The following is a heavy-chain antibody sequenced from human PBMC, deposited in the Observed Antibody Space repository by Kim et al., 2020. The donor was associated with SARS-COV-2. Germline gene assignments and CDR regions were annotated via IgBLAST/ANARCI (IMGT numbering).Heavy chain of an antibody. CDR2: INHSGST. CDR3: ARLTVTTSGLRYFDY. J-gene: IGHJ4*02. D-gene: IGHD4-17*01. V-gene: IGHV4-34*01. Sequence: SETLSLTCAVYGGSFSGYYWSWIRQPPGKGLEWIGEINHSGSTNYNPSLKSRVTISVDTSKNQFSLKLSSVTAADTAVYYCARLTVTTSGLRYFDYWGQG. CDR1: GGSFSGYY.